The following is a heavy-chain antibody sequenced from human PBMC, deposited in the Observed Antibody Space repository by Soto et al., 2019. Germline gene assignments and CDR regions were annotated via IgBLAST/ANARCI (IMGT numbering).Heavy chain of an antibody. CDR2: ISSSSSYI. J-gene: IGHJ4*02. CDR1: GFTFSSYS. V-gene: IGHV3-21*01. D-gene: IGHD3-22*01. CDR3: ASHPRDSSGYWYYFDY. Sequence: EVQLVESGGGLVKPGGSLRLSCAASGFTFSSYSMNWVRQAPGKGLEWVSSISSSSSYIYYADSVKGRFTISRDNAKNSLYLQMNSLRAEDTAVYYCASHPRDSSGYWYYFDYWGQGTLVTXS.